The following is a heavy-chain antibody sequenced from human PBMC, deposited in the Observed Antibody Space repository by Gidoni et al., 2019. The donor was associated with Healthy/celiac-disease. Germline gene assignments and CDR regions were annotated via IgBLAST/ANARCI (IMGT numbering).Heavy chain of an antibody. V-gene: IGHV4-39*01. CDR2: IYYSGST. CDR1: GGSLSSRSYY. CDR3: ARHTADYSGYDSYFDY. Sequence: QLQLQESGPGPVKPSETLSLTCTVSGGSLSSRSYYWGWFRKPPGKRLEWIGSIYYSGSTYYNPSLKSRVTISVDTSKNQFSLKLSSVTAADTAVYYCARHTADYSGYDSYFDYWGQGTLVTVSS. D-gene: IGHD5-12*01. J-gene: IGHJ4*02.